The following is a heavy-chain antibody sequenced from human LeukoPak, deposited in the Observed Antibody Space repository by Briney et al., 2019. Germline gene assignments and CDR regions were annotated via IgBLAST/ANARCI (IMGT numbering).Heavy chain of an antibody. CDR1: GYTFTSYY. D-gene: IGHD3-22*01. Sequence: GASVKVSCKASGYTFTSYYMHWVRQAPGPALEWTGWINPNRGGTNYAQKFQGRVTMTRDTSISTAYMELSRLRYDDTAVYYCAMLYYYDSSGYYLAYAFDIWGQGTMVTVSS. CDR2: INPNRGGT. V-gene: IGHV1-2*02. CDR3: AMLYYYDSSGYYLAYAFDI. J-gene: IGHJ3*02.